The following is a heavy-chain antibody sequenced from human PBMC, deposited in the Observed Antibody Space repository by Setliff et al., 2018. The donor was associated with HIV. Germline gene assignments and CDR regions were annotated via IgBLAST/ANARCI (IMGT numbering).Heavy chain of an antibody. V-gene: IGHV4-39*07. CDR2: IHHSGTA. CDR1: GGSITRTPYY. D-gene: IGHD6-13*01. J-gene: IGHJ4*02. Sequence: PSETLSLTCTVSGGSITRTPYYWGWIRQPPGKGLEWIGSIHHSGTANYNRSLKSRVTMSVDTSKRQFSLKLDSVTAADTAIYYCARQSTVAAAGFVFWGQGTLVTVSS. CDR3: ARQSTVAAAGFVF.